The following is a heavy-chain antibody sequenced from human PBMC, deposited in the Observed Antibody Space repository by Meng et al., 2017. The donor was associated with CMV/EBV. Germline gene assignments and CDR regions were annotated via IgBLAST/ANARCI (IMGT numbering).Heavy chain of an antibody. V-gene: IGHV3-74*01. Sequence: GESLKISCAASGFTFSSYWMHWVRQAPGKGLVWLSRIMRDGSSTNYADSVKGRFTISRDNAKNSLYLQMNSLRAEDTAVYYCARVKRDFWSGYWDYYYYGMDVWGQGTTVTVSS. CDR3: ARVKRDFWSGYWDYYYYGMDV. J-gene: IGHJ6*02. CDR1: GFTFSSYW. D-gene: IGHD3-3*01. CDR2: IMRDGSST.